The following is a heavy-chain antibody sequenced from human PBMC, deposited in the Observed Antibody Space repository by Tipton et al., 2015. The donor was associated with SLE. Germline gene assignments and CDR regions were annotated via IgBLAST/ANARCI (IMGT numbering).Heavy chain of an antibody. J-gene: IGHJ3*01. D-gene: IGHD3-22*01. V-gene: IGHV3-48*01. CDR3: ARVQPDVYDSSAYDDAFDV. CDR1: GFTFSRYS. CDR2: ISSTSSTL. Sequence: SLRLSCAASGFTFSRYSMNWVRQAPGKGLEWVSYISSTSSTLYYADSAKGRFAISRDNAKNSLYLQMNSLGAEDTALYYCARVQPDVYDSSAYDDAFDVWGQGTMVTVPS.